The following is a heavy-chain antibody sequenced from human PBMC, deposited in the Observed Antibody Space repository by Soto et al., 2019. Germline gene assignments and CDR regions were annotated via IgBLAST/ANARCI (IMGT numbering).Heavy chain of an antibody. CDR1: GGSISSGGYY. CDR3: ARVVNSSSFDY. V-gene: IGHV4-31*03. Sequence: QVQLQESGPGLVKPSQTLSLTCTVSGGSISSGGYYWSWIRQHPGKGLEWIGYIYYSGSTYYNPSLNSRVTLSVNKSKNQFSLKLSSVTAAATAVYYCARVVNSSSFDYWGQGTLVTVAS. CDR2: IYYSGST. J-gene: IGHJ4*02. D-gene: IGHD6-6*01.